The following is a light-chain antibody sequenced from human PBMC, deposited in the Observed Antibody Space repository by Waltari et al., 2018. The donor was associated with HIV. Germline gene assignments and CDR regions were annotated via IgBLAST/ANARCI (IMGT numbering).Light chain of an antibody. CDR1: SSDVGGYNS. CDR2: EVS. V-gene: IGLV2-18*02. Sequence: QSALTQPPSVSGSPGQSVTISCTGTSSDVGGYNSVTWYQQPPGTVPKVIIYEVSNRPSGVPDRFSGSKSGNTASLTISGLQAEDEADYYCNSFTSSTTYVFGTGTKVTVL. J-gene: IGLJ1*01. CDR3: NSFTSSTTYV.